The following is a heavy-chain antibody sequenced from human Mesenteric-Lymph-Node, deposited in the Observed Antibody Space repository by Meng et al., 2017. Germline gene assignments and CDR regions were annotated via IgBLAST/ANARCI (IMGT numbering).Heavy chain of an antibody. D-gene: IGHD3-10*01. CDR2: ICDSGGT. CDR3: VKDDGIRGAMYFDS. V-gene: IGHV4-59*01. J-gene: IGHJ5*01. CDR1: GGSISSCY. Sequence: SETLSLTCTVSGGSISSCYWSWIRQRPGKGLEWIGYICDSGGTNYNPSLKSRLIISLETSKNQFSLKLSSVTAADTAVYYCVKDDGIRGAMYFDSWGQGTLVTVSS.